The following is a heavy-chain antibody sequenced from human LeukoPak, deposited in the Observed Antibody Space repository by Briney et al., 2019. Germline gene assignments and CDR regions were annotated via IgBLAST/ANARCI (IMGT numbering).Heavy chain of an antibody. D-gene: IGHD1-26*01. V-gene: IGHV5-51*01. CDR3: ARRRDLYSGSYYPFDY. CDR2: IYPGDSET. J-gene: IGHJ4*02. CDR1: GYRFTNYW. Sequence: GESLEISCKGSGYRFTNYWIGWVRQMPGKGLEWMGIIYPGDSETRYSPSFQGQVTISADKSISTAYLQWSSLKASDTAMYYCARRRDLYSGSYYPFDYWGQGTLVTVSS.